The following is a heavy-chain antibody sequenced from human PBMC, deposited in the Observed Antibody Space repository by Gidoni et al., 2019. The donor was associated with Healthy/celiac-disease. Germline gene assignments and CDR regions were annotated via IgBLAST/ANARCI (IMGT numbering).Heavy chain of an antibody. CDR2: ISYDGSNK. V-gene: IGHV3-30-3*01. J-gene: IGHJ4*02. D-gene: IGHD2-2*01. Sequence: QVQLVESGGGVVQPGRSLRLSCAASGFTFSSYAMHWVRQAPGKGLEWVAVISYDGSNKYYADSVKGRFTISRDNSKNTLYLQMNSLRAEDTAVYYCARAPPCSSTSCVWGQGTLVTVSS. CDR3: ARAPPCSSTSCV. CDR1: GFTFSSYA.